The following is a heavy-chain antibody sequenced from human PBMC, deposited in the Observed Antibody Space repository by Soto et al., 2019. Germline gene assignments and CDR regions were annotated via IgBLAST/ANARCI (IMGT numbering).Heavy chain of an antibody. CDR3: ARGGVVVPADYNWFDP. Sequence: QVQLQESGPGLVKPSQTLSLTCTVSGGSISSGDYYWSWIRQPPGKGLEWIGYIYYSGSTYYNPSLNSRVTISVDTSKNQFSLKLSSVTAADTAVYYCARGGVVVPADYNWFDPWGQGTLVTVSS. CDR2: IYYSGST. V-gene: IGHV4-30-4*01. CDR1: GGSISSGDYY. J-gene: IGHJ5*02. D-gene: IGHD2-2*01.